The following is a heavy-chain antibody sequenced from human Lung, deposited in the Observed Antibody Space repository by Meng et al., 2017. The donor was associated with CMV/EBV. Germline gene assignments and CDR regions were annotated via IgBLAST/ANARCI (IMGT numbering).Heavy chain of an antibody. CDR1: AASISSHY. V-gene: IGHV4-59*11. J-gene: IGHJ5*02. CDR2: MYYSGIS. D-gene: IGHD2-8*02. Sequence: LSCTVSAASISSHYWSWIRQSPGKGLEWIGYMYYSGISNYNPSLGGRATILLDMSKNQFSLKLTSVTAADTAVYFCARYYCSGSSCYTTNWFDPXGQGXQVTSPQ. CDR3: ARYYCSGSSCYTTNWFDP.